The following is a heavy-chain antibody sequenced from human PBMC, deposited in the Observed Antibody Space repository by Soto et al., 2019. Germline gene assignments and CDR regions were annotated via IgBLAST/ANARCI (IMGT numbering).Heavy chain of an antibody. CDR3: AKATSTGYSYGYTLDY. V-gene: IGHV3-23*01. J-gene: IGHJ4*02. CDR1: GFTFSYYA. CDR2: ISGGAAKT. Sequence: PGGSLRLSCAASGFTFSYYAMSWVRQSPGKGLEWVSVISGGAAKTNYAESVKGRFTISRDISKNTLYLQMNSLRAEDTAVYYCAKATSTGYSYGYTLDYWGQGTLVTVSS. D-gene: IGHD5-18*01.